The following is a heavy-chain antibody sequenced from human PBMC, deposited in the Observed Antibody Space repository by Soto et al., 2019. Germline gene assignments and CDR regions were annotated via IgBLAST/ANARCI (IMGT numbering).Heavy chain of an antibody. CDR3: AHSLQLWPNWDAFDI. V-gene: IGHV2-5*01. CDR1: GFSLSTSGVG. Sequence: ESGPTLVNPTQTLTLTCTFSGFSLSTSGVGVGWIRQPPGKALEWLALIYWNDDKRYSPSLKSRLTITKYTSKNQVVLTMTNMDPLDTATYYCAHSLQLWPNWDAFDIWGQGTMVTVSS. J-gene: IGHJ3*02. D-gene: IGHD5-18*01. CDR2: IYWNDDK.